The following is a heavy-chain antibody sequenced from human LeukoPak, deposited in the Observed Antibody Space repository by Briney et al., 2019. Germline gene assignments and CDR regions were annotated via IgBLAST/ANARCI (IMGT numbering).Heavy chain of an antibody. CDR2: IYYSGST. J-gene: IGHJ6*03. Sequence: SETLSLTCTVSGGSISSSSYYWGWIRQPPGKGLEWIGSIYYSGSTYYNPSLKSRVTISVDTSKNQFSLKLSSVTAADTAVYYCARVPYSSSWTGGYYYYMDVWGKGTTVTISS. CDR3: ARVPYSSSWTGGYYYYMDV. V-gene: IGHV4-39*07. D-gene: IGHD6-13*01. CDR1: GGSISSSSYY.